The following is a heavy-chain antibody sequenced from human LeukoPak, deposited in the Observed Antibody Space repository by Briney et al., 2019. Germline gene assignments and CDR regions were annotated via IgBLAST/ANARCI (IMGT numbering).Heavy chain of an antibody. J-gene: IGHJ3*02. D-gene: IGHD3-9*01. V-gene: IGHV4-31*03. Sequence: SQTLSLTCTVSGGSISSGGYYWSWIRQHPGKGLEWIGFIYYSGSTYYNPSLKSRVTISIDTSKNQFSLKLSSVTAADTAVYYCARQSMTGNERGDDAFDIWGQGTMVTVSS. CDR1: GGSISSGGYY. CDR2: IYYSGST. CDR3: ARQSMTGNERGDDAFDI.